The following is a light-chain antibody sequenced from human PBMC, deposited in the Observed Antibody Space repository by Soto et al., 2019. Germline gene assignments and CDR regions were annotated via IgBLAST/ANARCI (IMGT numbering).Light chain of an antibody. CDR3: SSYTSTSTYV. Sequence: QSALTQPVSVSGSPGQSITISCTGTSSNVGAYNYVSWYQQHPGKAPKLMIYEVSNRPSGVSNRFSGSKSGSTASLTISGLQADDEADYYCSSYTSTSTYVFGTGTKVTVL. CDR1: SSNVGAYNY. V-gene: IGLV2-14*01. J-gene: IGLJ1*01. CDR2: EVS.